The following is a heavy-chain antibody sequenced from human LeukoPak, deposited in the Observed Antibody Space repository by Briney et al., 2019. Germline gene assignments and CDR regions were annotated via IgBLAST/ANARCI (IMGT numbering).Heavy chain of an antibody. Sequence: SQTLSLTCAISGDSVSSNSAAWNWIRQSPSRGLEWLGRTYYRSKWYSDYAVSVKSRITINPDTSKNQFSLQLNSVTPEDTAVYYCARDLTLDSSGYPFVYYYGMDVWGQGTTVTVSS. J-gene: IGHJ6*02. CDR2: TYYRSKWYS. V-gene: IGHV6-1*01. CDR1: GDSVSSNSAA. CDR3: ARDLTLDSSGYPFVYYYGMDV. D-gene: IGHD3-22*01.